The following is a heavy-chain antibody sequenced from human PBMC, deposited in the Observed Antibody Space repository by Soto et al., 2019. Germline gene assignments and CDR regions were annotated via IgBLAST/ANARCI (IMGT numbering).Heavy chain of an antibody. CDR1: GGSISSGGYY. CDR3: ARGSTYGSGSLDY. V-gene: IGHV4-31*03. J-gene: IGHJ4*02. CDR2: INYSGST. Sequence: PSETLSLTCPVSGGSISSGGYYWSWIRQHPGKGLEWIGDINYSGSTYYNPSLKSRVTISVDTSKNQFSLKLSSVTAADTAVYYCARGSTYGSGSLDYWGQGTLVNVSS. D-gene: IGHD3-10*01.